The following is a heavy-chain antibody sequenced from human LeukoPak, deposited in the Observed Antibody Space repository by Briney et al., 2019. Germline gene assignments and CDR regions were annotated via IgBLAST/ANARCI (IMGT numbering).Heavy chain of an antibody. CDR1: GYTFTSYG. CDR2: ISGYNGHT. D-gene: IGHD2-15*01. J-gene: IGHJ4*02. CDR3: ARDLATVVVVAADPFDY. V-gene: IGHV1-18*01. Sequence: ASVKVSCKASGYTFTSYGISWVRQAPGQGLEWMGWISGYNGHTIYAQKFQGRVTMTTDTSTSTAYMDLRGLRSDDTAVYYCARDLATVVVVAADPFDYWGQGTLVTVSS.